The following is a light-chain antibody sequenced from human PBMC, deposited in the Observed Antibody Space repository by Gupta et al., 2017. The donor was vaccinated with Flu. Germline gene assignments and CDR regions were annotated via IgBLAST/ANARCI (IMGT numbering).Light chain of an antibody. Sequence: QSLLTHPASVSGSPGQSLAISCTRPSSDIGGYDYVSWYQQHPGNAPKLMLFEVSRRPAGISDRFSGSRSGNTASLTISGLLAEDEAFYYRSSYTNANTVVVFGGGTKLTVL. CDR2: EVS. J-gene: IGLJ2*01. CDR1: SSDIGGYDY. V-gene: IGLV2-14*01. CDR3: SSYTNANTVVV.